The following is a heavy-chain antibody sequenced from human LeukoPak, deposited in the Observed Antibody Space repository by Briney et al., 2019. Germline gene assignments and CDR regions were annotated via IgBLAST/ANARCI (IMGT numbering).Heavy chain of an antibody. CDR2: IYSGGGT. CDR3: ARAVGVTAIHNAFDI. J-gene: IGHJ3*02. CDR1: GFTFSSNY. D-gene: IGHD2-21*02. Sequence: GGSLRLSCAASGFTFSSNYMSWVRQAPGKGLEWVSVIYSGGGTDYSDSVKGRFTISRDNSKNTLYLQMNSLRAEDTAVYYCARAVGVTAIHNAFDIWGQGTMVTVSS. V-gene: IGHV3-66*02.